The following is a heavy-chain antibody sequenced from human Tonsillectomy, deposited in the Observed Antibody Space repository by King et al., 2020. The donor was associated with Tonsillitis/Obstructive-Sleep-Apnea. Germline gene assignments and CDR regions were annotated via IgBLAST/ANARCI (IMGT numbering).Heavy chain of an antibody. CDR3: AKDGGRYCRSTSCYYMDV. Sequence: VQLVESGGGLVQRGRSLRLSCAASGFTFDDYAMHWVRQAAGKGLEWVSGINWNSGSVDYADSVKGRFTISRDTAKNSLYLQMNSLRAEDTALYYCAKDGGRYCRSTSCYYMDVWGKGTTVTVSS. J-gene: IGHJ6*03. CDR2: INWNSGSV. V-gene: IGHV3-9*01. D-gene: IGHD2-2*01. CDR1: GFTFDDYA.